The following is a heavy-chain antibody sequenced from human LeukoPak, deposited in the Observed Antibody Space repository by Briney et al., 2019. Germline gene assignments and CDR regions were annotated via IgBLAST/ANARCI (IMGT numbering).Heavy chain of an antibody. CDR2: ISYCGDNT. CDR3: AKPLGYCSSTNCFYYYGMDV. V-gene: IGHV3-23*01. J-gene: IGHJ6*02. D-gene: IGHD2-2*01. Sequence: GGSVSLLCGAWGFPHKSFAMLGVRQAPGKARVGVSGISYCGDNTYYADSVKGRFTISRDNSKNTLYLQVNSLRAEDTAVYYCAKPLGYCSSTNCFYYYGMDVWGQGTTVTVSS. CDR1: GFPHKSFA.